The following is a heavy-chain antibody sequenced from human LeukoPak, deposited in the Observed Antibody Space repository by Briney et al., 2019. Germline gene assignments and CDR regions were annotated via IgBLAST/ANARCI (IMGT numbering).Heavy chain of an antibody. Sequence: GGSLRLSCAASGFTFSTYTMNWVRQAPGKGLEWVSFISTSSSYIYYGDPVKGRFTISRDNAKNSLYLQMNSLRAEDAAVYYCARAPLAGRNFMNSFDYWGQGTLVTVSS. V-gene: IGHV3-21*01. CDR2: ISTSSSYI. CDR1: GFTFSTYT. CDR3: ARAPLAGRNFMNSFDY. D-gene: IGHD4-23*01. J-gene: IGHJ4*02.